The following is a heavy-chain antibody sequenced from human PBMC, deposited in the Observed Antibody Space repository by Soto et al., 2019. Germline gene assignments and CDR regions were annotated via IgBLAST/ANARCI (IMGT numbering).Heavy chain of an antibody. V-gene: IGHV1-69*02. CDR1: GGTFSSYT. Sequence: QVQLVQSGAEVKKPGSSVKVSCKASGGTFSSYTISWVRQAPGQGLEWMGRIIPILGIANYAQKFQGRVTIIAYKAKSRDYMDLSSLRSEDTAVYYCAGGAGTTEHWGQGTLVTVSS. CDR2: IIPILGIA. J-gene: IGHJ4*02. D-gene: IGHD1-1*01. CDR3: AGGAGTTEH.